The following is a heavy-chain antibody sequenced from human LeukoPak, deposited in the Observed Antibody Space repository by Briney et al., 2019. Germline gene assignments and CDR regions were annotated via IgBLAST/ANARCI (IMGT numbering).Heavy chain of an antibody. V-gene: IGHV1-2*02. Sequence: ASVKVSCKASGYTFTGYYMHWVRQAPGQGLEWMGWINPNSGGTNYAQKFQGRVTMTRDTSISTAYMELSRLRSDDTAVYYCARGVPYAYSSSSKLGYWGQGTLVTVSS. D-gene: IGHD6-6*01. J-gene: IGHJ4*02. CDR3: ARGVPYAYSSSSKLGY. CDR2: INPNSGGT. CDR1: GYTFTGYY.